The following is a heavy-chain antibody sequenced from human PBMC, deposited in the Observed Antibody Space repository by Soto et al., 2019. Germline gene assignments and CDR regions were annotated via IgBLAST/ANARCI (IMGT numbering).Heavy chain of an antibody. CDR2: ISAYNGNT. V-gene: IGHV1-18*04. CDR1: GYTFTSYG. D-gene: IGHD6-6*01. J-gene: IGHJ6*02. CDR3: ARAATLSAARPYYYYYYGMDV. Sequence: ASVKVSCKASGYTFTSYGISWVRQAPGQGLEWMGWISAYNGNTNYAQKLQGRVTMTTDTSTSTAYMELRSLRSDDTAVYYCARAATLSAARPYYYYYYGMDVWGQGTTVT.